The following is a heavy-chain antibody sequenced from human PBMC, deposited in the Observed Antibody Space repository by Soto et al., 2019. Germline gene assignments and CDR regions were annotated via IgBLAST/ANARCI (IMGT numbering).Heavy chain of an antibody. CDR1: GFTFSGSY. CDR2: IYSGGST. Sequence: GSLRLSCAASGFTFSGSYMSWVRQAPVKGLEWVSVIYSGGSTYYADSVKGRFTISRDNSKNTLFLQMNSLRAEDTAVYYCARDGGGTAMASYYFDYWG. V-gene: IGHV3-66*01. J-gene: IGHJ4*01. D-gene: IGHD5-18*01. CDR3: ARDGGGTAMASYYFDY.